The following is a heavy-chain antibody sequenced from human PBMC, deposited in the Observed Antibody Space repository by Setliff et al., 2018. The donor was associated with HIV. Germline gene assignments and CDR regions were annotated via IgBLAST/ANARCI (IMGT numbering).Heavy chain of an antibody. J-gene: IGHJ6*03. CDR3: ARDRVHNPSYNFWSGPTNYYYYMDV. CDR1: GVSISDYY. Sequence: SETLSLTCTVSGVSISDYYWSWIRQPPGKGLEWIGYIYFSGSTNYNPSLKSRVTMSLDTSKSQFSLKLSSVTTADTAVYYCARDRVHNPSYNFWSGPTNYYYYMDVWGKGTTVTVSS. V-gene: IGHV4-59*13. D-gene: IGHD3-3*01. CDR2: IYFSGST.